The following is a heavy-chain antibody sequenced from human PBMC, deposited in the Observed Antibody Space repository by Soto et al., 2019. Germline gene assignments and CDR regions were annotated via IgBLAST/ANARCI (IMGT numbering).Heavy chain of an antibody. CDR3: TKDGSGHPYYSDN. D-gene: IGHD3-3*01. V-gene: IGHV4-4*02. J-gene: IGHJ4*02. CDR1: GGSISSNDW. Sequence: SETLSLTCAVSGGSISSNDWWSWVRQAPGKGLEWIGEIYHSGRTSYNPSLRSRVTMSVDKSKNQFSLIVTSVTAADTAVYYCTKDGSGHPYYSDNWGPGTLVTVSS. CDR2: IYHSGRT.